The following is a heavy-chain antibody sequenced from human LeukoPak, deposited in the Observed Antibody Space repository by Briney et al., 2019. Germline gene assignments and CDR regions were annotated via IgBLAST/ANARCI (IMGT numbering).Heavy chain of an antibody. CDR3: ARDRAYASDY. CDR2: INNDGRTI. D-gene: IGHD2-21*01. CDR1: GFSFSPYW. V-gene: IGHV3-74*01. J-gene: IGHJ4*02. Sequence: PGGSLRLSCAASGFSFSPYWMHWVRQAPGKGLVWVSHINNDGRTITYADSVKGRFTISRDNAKNTVYLQMNNLRAEDTAVYYCARDRAYASDYWGQGTLVTVSS.